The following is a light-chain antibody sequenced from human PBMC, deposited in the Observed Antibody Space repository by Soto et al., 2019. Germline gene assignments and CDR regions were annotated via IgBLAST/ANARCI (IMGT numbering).Light chain of an antibody. CDR2: RTS. CDR3: LLNYGDFRV. Sequence: QTVVTQEPSLTVSPGGTVTLTCASSTGPVTSGHYPNWFQQKPGQTPRALIYRTSNKYSWTPARFSGSLLEGKAALTLSGVQPEDEADYYCLLNYGDFRVFGGGTKVTVL. J-gene: IGLJ3*02. CDR1: TGPVTSGHY. V-gene: IGLV7-43*01.